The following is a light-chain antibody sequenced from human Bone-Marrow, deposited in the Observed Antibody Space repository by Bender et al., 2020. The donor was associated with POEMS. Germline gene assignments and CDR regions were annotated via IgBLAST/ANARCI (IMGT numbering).Light chain of an antibody. V-gene: IGLV1-44*01. CDR2: SSH. Sequence: QSVLTQPPSASGTPGQRVTISCSGGSSNIGAHAVNWYQHLPGTAPKLLIYSSHRRPSEVPDRFSGSRSGTSASLAISGLQSEDEADYYCQSYDSSLGDWVFGGGTKVTVL. J-gene: IGLJ3*02. CDR1: SSNIGAHA. CDR3: QSYDSSLGDWV.